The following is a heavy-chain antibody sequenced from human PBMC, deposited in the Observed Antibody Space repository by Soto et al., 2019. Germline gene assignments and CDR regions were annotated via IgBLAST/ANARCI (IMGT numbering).Heavy chain of an antibody. CDR2: IKQDGSEK. J-gene: IGHJ3*02. Sequence: QSGGSLRLSCAASGFTFSSYWMSWVRQAPGKGLEWVANIKQDGSEKYYVDSVKGRFTISRDNAKNSLYLQMNSLRAEDTAVYYCARDQDYGDPDLDAFDIWGQGTMVTVSS. V-gene: IGHV3-7*01. CDR1: GFTFSSYW. D-gene: IGHD4-17*01. CDR3: ARDQDYGDPDLDAFDI.